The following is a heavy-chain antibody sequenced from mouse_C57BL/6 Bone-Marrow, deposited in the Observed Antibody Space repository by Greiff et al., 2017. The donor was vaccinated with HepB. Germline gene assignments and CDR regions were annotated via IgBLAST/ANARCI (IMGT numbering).Heavy chain of an antibody. CDR1: GYTFTSYW. CDR2: IHPNSGST. Sequence: QVQLQQPGAELVKPGASVKLSCKASGYTFTSYWTHWVKQRPGQGLEWIGMIHPNSGSTNYNEKFKSKATLTVDKSSSTAYMQLSSLTSEDSAVYYCAPTVPDYYAMDYWGQGTSVTVSS. V-gene: IGHV1-64*01. J-gene: IGHJ4*01. D-gene: IGHD1-1*01. CDR3: APTVPDYYAMDY.